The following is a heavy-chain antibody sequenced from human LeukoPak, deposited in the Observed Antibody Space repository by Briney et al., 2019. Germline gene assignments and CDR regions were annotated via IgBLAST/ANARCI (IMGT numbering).Heavy chain of an antibody. CDR3: ARGGYDFVCYYYGMDV. Sequence: ASVKVSCKASGYTFTGYYMHWVRQAPGQGLEWMGRINPNSGGTDYAQKFQGRVTMTRDTSISTAYMELSRLRSDDTAVYYCARGGYDFVCYYYGMDVWGQGTTVTVSS. V-gene: IGHV1-2*06. CDR1: GYTFTGYY. CDR2: INPNSGGT. J-gene: IGHJ6*02. D-gene: IGHD3-16*01.